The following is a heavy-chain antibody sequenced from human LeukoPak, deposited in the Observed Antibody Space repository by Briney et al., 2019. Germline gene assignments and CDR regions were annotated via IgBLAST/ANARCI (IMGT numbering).Heavy chain of an antibody. D-gene: IGHD4-11*01. V-gene: IGHV3-30*18. CDR1: GFTFSSYG. Sequence: PGGSLRLSCAASGFTFSSYGTHWVRQAPGKGLEWVAVISYDGSNKYYADSVKGRFTISRDNSKNTLYLQMNSLRAEDTAVYYCAKTMTTDLYYFDYWGQGTLVTVSS. J-gene: IGHJ4*02. CDR3: AKTMTTDLYYFDY. CDR2: ISYDGSNK.